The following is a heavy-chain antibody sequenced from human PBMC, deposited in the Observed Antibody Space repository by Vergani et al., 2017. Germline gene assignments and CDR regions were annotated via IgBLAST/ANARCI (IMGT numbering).Heavy chain of an antibody. J-gene: IGHJ6*02. Sequence: VQVVETGGGLVQPGGSLRLSCAASGFTFSSYGMHWVRQAPGKGLEWVAFIRYDGSNKYYADSVKGRFTISRDNSKNTLYLQMNSLRAEDTAVYYCAKASRSVVMWYYGMDVWGQGTTVTVSS. CDR1: GFTFSSYG. V-gene: IGHV3-30*02. CDR2: IRYDGSNK. D-gene: IGHD3-22*01. CDR3: AKASRSVVMWYYGMDV.